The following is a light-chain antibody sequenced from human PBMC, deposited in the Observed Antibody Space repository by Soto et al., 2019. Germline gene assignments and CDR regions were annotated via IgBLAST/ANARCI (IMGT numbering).Light chain of an antibody. CDR3: SSYTSSNTLV. CDR1: SSDVGGYNY. Sequence: QSVLAQPASVSGSPGQSTIISCTGTSSDVGGYNYVSWCQQHPGKAPKFLIYEVDNRASGVSDRFSGSKSGNTASLTISGLQAEDEADYYCSSYTSSNTLVFGNGTKVTVL. J-gene: IGLJ1*01. CDR2: EVD. V-gene: IGLV2-14*01.